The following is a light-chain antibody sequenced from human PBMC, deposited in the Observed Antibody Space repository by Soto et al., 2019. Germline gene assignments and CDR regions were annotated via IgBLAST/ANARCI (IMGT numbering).Light chain of an antibody. Sequence: EIVVTQSPGTLSLSPGERATLSCRASQSVSSSYLAWYQQKPGQAPRLLIYDASSRATGIPDTFSGSGSWTDFTLTIRSMEPDESAVYYCQQYGSSPLTFGGGTKGEIQ. CDR3: QQYGSSPLT. CDR2: DAS. V-gene: IGKV3-20*01. CDR1: QSVSSSY. J-gene: IGKJ4*01.